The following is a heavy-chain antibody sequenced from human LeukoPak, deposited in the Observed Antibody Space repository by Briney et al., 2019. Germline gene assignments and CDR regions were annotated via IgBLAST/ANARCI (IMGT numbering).Heavy chain of an antibody. V-gene: IGHV1-18*01. Sequence: ASVKVSCKASGYTFTSYGISWVRQAPGQGLEWMGWISAYNGNTNYAQKFQGRVTMTRDTSISTAYMELSRLRPDDTAVYYCARAEGSSTPLDYWGQGTLVTVSS. D-gene: IGHD2-15*01. CDR2: ISAYNGNT. CDR3: ARAEGSSTPLDY. J-gene: IGHJ4*02. CDR1: GYTFTSYG.